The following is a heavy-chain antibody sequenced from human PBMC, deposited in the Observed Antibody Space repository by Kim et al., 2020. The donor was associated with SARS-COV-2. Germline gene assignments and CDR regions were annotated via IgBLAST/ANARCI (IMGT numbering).Heavy chain of an antibody. CDR3: ASRYSFGL. CDR1: GFNFKNFS. Sequence: GGSLRLSCAASGFNFKNFSMNWVRQAPGKGLQWVSYISTNSDSTHYADSVKGRFTISRDDAKNSLFLQMNSLRDEDSGIYYCASRYSFGLWGQGTLVTVS. V-gene: IGHV3-48*02. CDR2: ISTNSDST. D-gene: IGHD5-18*01. J-gene: IGHJ4*02.